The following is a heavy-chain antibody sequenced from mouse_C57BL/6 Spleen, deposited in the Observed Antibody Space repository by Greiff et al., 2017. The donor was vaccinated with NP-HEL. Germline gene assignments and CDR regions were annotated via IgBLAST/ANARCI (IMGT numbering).Heavy chain of an antibody. J-gene: IGHJ4*01. CDR3: ARMRDDGYPYYAMDY. D-gene: IGHD2-3*01. CDR2: INPNYGTT. Sequence: EVKLMESGPELVKPGASVKISCKASGYSFTDYNMNWVKQSNGKSLEWIGVINPNYGTTSYNQKFKGKATLTVDQSSSTAYMQLNSLTSEDSAVYYCARMRDDGYPYYAMDYWGQGTSVTVSS. CDR1: GYSFTDYN. V-gene: IGHV1-39*01.